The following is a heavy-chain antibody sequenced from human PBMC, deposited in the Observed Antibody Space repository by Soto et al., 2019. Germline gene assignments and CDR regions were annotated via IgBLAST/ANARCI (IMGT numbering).Heavy chain of an antibody. CDR2: ISYDGSNK. Sequence: GGSLRLSCAASGFTFSSYGMHWVRQAPGKGLEWVAVISYDGSNKYYADSVKGRLTISRDNSKNTLYLQMNSLRAEDTAVYYCAKEGGAVAGKFDYWGQGTLVTVSS. D-gene: IGHD6-19*01. J-gene: IGHJ4*02. CDR3: AKEGGAVAGKFDY. CDR1: GFTFSSYG. V-gene: IGHV3-30*18.